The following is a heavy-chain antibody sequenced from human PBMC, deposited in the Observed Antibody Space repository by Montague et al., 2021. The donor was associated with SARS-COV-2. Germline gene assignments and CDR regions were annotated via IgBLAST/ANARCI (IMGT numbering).Heavy chain of an antibody. J-gene: IGHJ3*02. V-gene: IGHV4-38-2*02. CDR1: GSSARSDYY. CDR2: SFHKGIT. CDR3: ARYSPLGFESPDTFDI. D-gene: IGHD3-9*01. Sequence: SETLSLTCTVSGSSARSDYYWAWIRQSPGKGLEWIGSSFHKGITDYNPSLRSRVTLSVDTSKNQISLKLTSVAAADTAVYYCARYSPLGFESPDTFDIWGRGTMVTVSS.